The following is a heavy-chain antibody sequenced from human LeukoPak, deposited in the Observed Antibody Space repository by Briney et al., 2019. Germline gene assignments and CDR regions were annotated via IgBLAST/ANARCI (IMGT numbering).Heavy chain of an antibody. CDR1: GGSLSGYY. CDR3: AGRLPYALLSS. V-gene: IGHV4-34*01. CDR2: ISHSGNT. D-gene: IGHD3-16*01. J-gene: IGHJ5*02. Sequence: SETLSLTCAVYGGSLSGYYWNWIRQSPGKGLEWIGEISHSGNTDHNPSLKSRVALSVDTSKNQFSLRLTSVTAADTAVYYCAGRLPYALLSSWGLGTLVTVSS.